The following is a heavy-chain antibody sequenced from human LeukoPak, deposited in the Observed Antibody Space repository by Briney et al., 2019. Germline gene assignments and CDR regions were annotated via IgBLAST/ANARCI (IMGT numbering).Heavy chain of an antibody. J-gene: IGHJ5*02. D-gene: IGHD4-11*01. V-gene: IGHV3-11*04. CDR3: ARGNYGNYLNWFDP. CDR1: GFTFSDYY. Sequence: GGSLRLSCVASGFTFSDYYMSWIRQAPGKGLEWLSYISSSGSTIYYADSVKGRFSISRDNAKKTLYLQMLSLRAEDTAVYYCARGNYGNYLNWFDPWGQGTLVTVSS. CDR2: ISSSGSTI.